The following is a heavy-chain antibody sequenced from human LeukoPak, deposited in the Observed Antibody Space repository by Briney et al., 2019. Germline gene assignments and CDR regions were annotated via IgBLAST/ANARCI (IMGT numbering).Heavy chain of an antibody. V-gene: IGHV3-11*06. Sequence: GGSLRLSCAASGFTFSDYYMSWIRQAPGKGLEWVSYISSRSSYTKYADSVKGRFTISRDNAKNSLRLQMNSLRAEDTAVYYCASSLTPGDGYNSRPFDYWGQGTLATVSS. J-gene: IGHJ4*02. CDR1: GFTFSDYY. CDR2: ISSRSSYT. D-gene: IGHD5-24*01. CDR3: ASSLTPGDGYNSRPFDY.